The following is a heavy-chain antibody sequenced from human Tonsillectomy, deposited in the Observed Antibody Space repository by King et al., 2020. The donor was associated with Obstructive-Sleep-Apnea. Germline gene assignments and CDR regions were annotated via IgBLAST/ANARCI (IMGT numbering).Heavy chain of an antibody. Sequence: HVQLVESGAEVKKPGASVKVSCKSSGYTFTDYFMHWVRQAPGQGLEWMGWINPNSDGTNYALKFQGRVTMTRDTSNSTAYMELSRLRSDDTAVYYCARGIGGLGHYDILTGDASTIDYWGQGTLVTVSS. CDR2: INPNSDGT. CDR1: GYTFTDYF. V-gene: IGHV1-2*02. J-gene: IGHJ4*02. CDR3: ARGIGGLGHYDILTGDASTIDY. D-gene: IGHD3-9*01.